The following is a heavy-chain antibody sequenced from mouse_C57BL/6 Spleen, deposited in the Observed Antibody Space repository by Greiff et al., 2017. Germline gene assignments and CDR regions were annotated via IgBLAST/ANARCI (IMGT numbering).Heavy chain of an antibody. CDR2: IYPGDGDT. CDR1: GYAFSSSW. D-gene: IGHD2-3*01. V-gene: IGHV1-82*01. Sequence: QVQLKESGPELVKPGASVKISCKASGYAFSSSWMNWVKQRPGKGLEWIGRIYPGDGDTNYNGKFKGKATLTADKSSSTAYMQLSSLTSEDSAVYFCAREVDGYFLFAYWGQGTLVTVSA. J-gene: IGHJ3*01. CDR3: AREVDGYFLFAY.